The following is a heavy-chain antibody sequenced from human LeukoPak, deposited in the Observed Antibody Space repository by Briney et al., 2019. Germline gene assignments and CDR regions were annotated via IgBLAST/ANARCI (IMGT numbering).Heavy chain of an antibody. CDR2: INPNSGGT. D-gene: IGHD6-6*01. CDR1: GYTFTGYY. V-gene: IGHV1-2*02. Sequence: GASVKVSCKASGYTFTGYYMHWVRQAPGQGLEWMGWINPNSGGTNYAQKFQGRVTMTRDTSISTAYMELSRLRSDDTAVYYCARSEYSSSEDPFDYWGQGTLVTVSS. CDR3: ARSEYSSSEDPFDY. J-gene: IGHJ4*02.